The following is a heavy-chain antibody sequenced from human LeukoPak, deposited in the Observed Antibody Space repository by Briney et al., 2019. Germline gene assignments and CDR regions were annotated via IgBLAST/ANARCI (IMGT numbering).Heavy chain of an antibody. D-gene: IGHD2-15*01. CDR3: ARLVEGYCSGGSCPPYGSSYYYYMDV. V-gene: IGHV4-61*02. CDR2: FYISGST. Sequence: PSQTLSLTCTVSGAFISSGTYYWSWIRQPAGKGLEWIGRFYISGSTHYNPSLKSRVTISVDTSKNQFSLKVNSVTAADTAVYYCARLVEGYCSGGSCPPYGSSYYYYMDVWGKGTTVTISS. CDR1: GAFISSGTYY. J-gene: IGHJ6*03.